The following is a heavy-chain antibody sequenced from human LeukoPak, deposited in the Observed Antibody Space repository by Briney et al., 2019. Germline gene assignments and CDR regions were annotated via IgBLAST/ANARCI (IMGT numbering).Heavy chain of an antibody. CDR1: GFTFSYYA. CDR3: AKDRSPTGSYYGMDV. J-gene: IGHJ6*02. D-gene: IGHD1-1*01. Sequence: GGALRLSCAASGFTFSYYAMRWVRQARGKGVEGVAVISNHGSKKFYIASVKFRFTVSSDKSTDTLYLQMNSLRPEDTAVYSCAKDRSPTGSYYGMDVWGQGTTVIVSS. CDR2: ISNHGSKK. V-gene: IGHV3-30*18.